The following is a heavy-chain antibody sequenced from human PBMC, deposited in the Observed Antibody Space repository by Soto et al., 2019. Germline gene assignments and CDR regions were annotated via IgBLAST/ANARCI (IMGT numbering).Heavy chain of an antibody. CDR3: ARVGNLGYCSGGNCYPGFDF. V-gene: IGHV3-23*01. CDR2: ISGSGANT. J-gene: IGHJ4*02. CDR1: GFTFSSYA. D-gene: IGHD2-15*01. Sequence: PVGSLRLSCAASGFTFSSYAMSWVRQAPGKGLEWVSAISGSGANTYHVDSVKGRFTISRDNSKNTLYMQMNSLRAEDTALYYCARVGNLGYCSGGNCYPGFDFWGQGIPVTVSS.